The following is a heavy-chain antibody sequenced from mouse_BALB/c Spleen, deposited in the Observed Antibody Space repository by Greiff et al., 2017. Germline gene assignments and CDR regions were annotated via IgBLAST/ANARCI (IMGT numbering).Heavy chain of an antibody. CDR2: INPSSGYT. Sequence: QVQLQQSAAELARPGASVKMSCKASGYTFTSYTMHWVKQRPGQGLEWIGYINPSSGYTEYNQKFKDKTTLTADKSSSTAYMQLSSLTSEDSAVYYCARSTVVEDFDYWGQGTTLTVSS. D-gene: IGHD1-1*01. CDR1: GYTFTSYT. J-gene: IGHJ2*01. CDR3: ARSTVVEDFDY. V-gene: IGHV1-4*02.